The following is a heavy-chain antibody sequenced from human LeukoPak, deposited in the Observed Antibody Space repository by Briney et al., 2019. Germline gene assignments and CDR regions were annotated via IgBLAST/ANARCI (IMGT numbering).Heavy chain of an antibody. V-gene: IGHV3-64D*06. CDR1: GFTFSTYA. Sequence: GGSLRLSCSASGFTFSTYAMHWVRQAPRKGLEYVADITGNGDSTYYADSVKGRFTISRDNSKNTLYLQMSSLRVEGTAVYYCVKDLSSVGSGWYGGDYWGQGTLVTVSS. CDR2: ITGNGDST. CDR3: VKDLSSVGSGWYGGDY. J-gene: IGHJ4*02. D-gene: IGHD6-19*01.